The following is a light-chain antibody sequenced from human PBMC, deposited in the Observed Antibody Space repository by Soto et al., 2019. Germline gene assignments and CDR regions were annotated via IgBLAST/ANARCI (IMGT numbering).Light chain of an antibody. V-gene: IGKV1-39*01. CDR2: AAS. CDR3: QQSYSSPYT. CDR1: QSISNY. J-gene: IGKJ2*01. Sequence: DIQMTQSPSSLSASVGDSVTITCRASQSISNYLNWYQQKPGKAPKLLIYAASNLQSRVPSRFSGSGSGTDFTLTINRLQPEDFATYYCQQSYSSPYTFGQGTKLEIK.